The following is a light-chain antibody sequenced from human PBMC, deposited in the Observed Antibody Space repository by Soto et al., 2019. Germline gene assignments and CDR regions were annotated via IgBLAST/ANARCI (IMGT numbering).Light chain of an antibody. CDR3: ISYAGSNRV. Sequence: QSVLTQPASVSGSPGQSITISCTGTSSDVGGYNYVSWYQQHPGKAPKLMIYEVNKRPSGVPDRFSGSKSGNTASLTVSGLQAEDEADYYCISYAGSNRVFGTGTKVTVL. V-gene: IGLV2-8*01. CDR2: EVN. J-gene: IGLJ1*01. CDR1: SSDVGGYNY.